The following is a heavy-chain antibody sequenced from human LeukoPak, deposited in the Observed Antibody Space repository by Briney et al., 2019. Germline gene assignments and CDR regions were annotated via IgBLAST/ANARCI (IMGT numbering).Heavy chain of an antibody. D-gene: IGHD3-10*01. CDR3: ARDGANTYGTAFDF. V-gene: IGHV3-30*04. CDR2: ISYHGTNT. CDR1: GFDFRSYA. J-gene: IGHJ4*02. Sequence: PGGSLRLSCAASGFDFRSYAMHWVRQAPGKGLEWVSLISYHGTNTYYADSVEGRFTISRDNSKNTVLLQMTSLRVEDTAVYYCARDGANTYGTAFDFWGQGMQVTVSS.